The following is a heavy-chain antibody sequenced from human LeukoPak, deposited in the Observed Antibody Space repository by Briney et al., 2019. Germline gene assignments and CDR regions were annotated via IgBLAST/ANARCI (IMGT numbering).Heavy chain of an antibody. CDR2: IYHSGST. V-gene: IGHV4-30-2*01. Sequence: SQTLSLTCAVSGGSISSGGYSWSWIRQPPGKGLEWIVYIYHSGSTYYNPSLKSRVTISVDRSKNQFSLKLSSVTAADTAVYYCARGGAAADWYYYGMDVWGQGTTVTVSS. D-gene: IGHD6-13*01. CDR3: ARGGAAADWYYYGMDV. CDR1: GGSISSGGYS. J-gene: IGHJ6*02.